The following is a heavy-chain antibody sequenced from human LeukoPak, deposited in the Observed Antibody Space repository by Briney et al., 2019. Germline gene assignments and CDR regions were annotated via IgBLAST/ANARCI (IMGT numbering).Heavy chain of an antibody. CDR2: IYYSGST. Sequence: SETLSLTCTVSGGSISSSSYYWGWIRQPPGKGLEWIGYIYYSGSTYYNPSLKSRVTISVDTSKNQFSLKLSSVTAADTAVYYCARGHSGSYYFDYWGQGTLITVSS. J-gene: IGHJ4*02. CDR3: ARGHSGSYYFDY. CDR1: GGSISSSSYY. D-gene: IGHD1-26*01. V-gene: IGHV4-30-4*08.